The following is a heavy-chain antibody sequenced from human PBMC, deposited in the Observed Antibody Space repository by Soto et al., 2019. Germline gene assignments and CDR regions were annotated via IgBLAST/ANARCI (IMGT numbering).Heavy chain of an antibody. CDR1: GFTFSSYG. J-gene: IGHJ4*02. D-gene: IGHD6-6*01. CDR2: ISYDGSNK. CDR3: AKGEWSIAARPAFDY. V-gene: IGHV3-30*18. Sequence: QVQLVESGGGVVQPGRSLRLSCAASGFTFSSYGMHWVRQAPGKGLEWVAVISYDGSNKYYADSVKGRFTISRDNSKDTLYLQVNRLRGEDTAVYYCAKGEWSIAARPAFDYWCQGTLVTVSS.